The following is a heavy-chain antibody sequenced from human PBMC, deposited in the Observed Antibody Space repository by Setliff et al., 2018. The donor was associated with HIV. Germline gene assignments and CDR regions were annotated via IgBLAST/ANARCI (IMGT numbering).Heavy chain of an antibody. CDR2: ISGSGGDT. V-gene: IGHV3-23*01. D-gene: IGHD3-22*01. CDR3: ANLGPYDSTGYDF. CDR1: GFTFSSYA. J-gene: IGHJ4*02. Sequence: GGSLRLSCASSGFTFSSYAMTWVRQAPGKGLECVAVISGSGGDTYYADSVKGRFVISREKSKSTLYLQMNSLRAEDTAVYYCANLGPYDSTGYDFWGQGTLVTVSS.